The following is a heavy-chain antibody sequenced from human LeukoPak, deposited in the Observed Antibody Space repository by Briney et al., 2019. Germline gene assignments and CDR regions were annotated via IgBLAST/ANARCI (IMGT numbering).Heavy chain of an antibody. D-gene: IGHD4-17*01. CDR1: GFTFSAYG. V-gene: IGHV3-23*01. J-gene: IGHJ4*02. CDR3: AKDNYGGIFAS. CDR2: ISDTVRDT. Sequence: GGSLRLSCAASGFTFSAYGMSCVRQAPGKGLEWVSHISDTVRDTWYTNSVKGRFIISRDNSRDPVYLQMSSLRPEDTALYFCAKDNYGGIFASWGQGTLVTVSS.